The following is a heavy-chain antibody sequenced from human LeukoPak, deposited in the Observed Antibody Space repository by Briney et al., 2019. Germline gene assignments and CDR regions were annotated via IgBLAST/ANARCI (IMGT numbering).Heavy chain of an antibody. CDR1: GFSFTEAW. CDR3: ANDPGVYLIDP. CDR2: IKSKTDGGAA. Sequence: GGSLRLSCATFGFSFTEAWMTWVRQAPGKGLEWIGRIKSKTDGGAAEYAAPVKGRFIISRDDSKNTLYLQMNSLKTDDTGVYFCANDPGVYLIDPWGRGTLVTVSS. V-gene: IGHV3-15*01. D-gene: IGHD5/OR15-5a*01. J-gene: IGHJ5*02.